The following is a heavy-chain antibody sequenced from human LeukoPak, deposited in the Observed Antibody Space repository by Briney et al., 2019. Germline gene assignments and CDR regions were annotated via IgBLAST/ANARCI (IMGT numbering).Heavy chain of an antibody. Sequence: GGSLRLSCAVSGFTFRTYWMSWVRQAPGKGLEWVSSISSSSSYIYYADSVKGRFTISRDNAKNSLYLQMNSLRAEDTAVYYCARRRAAAGNAFDIWGQGTMVTVSS. CDR2: ISSSSSYI. J-gene: IGHJ3*02. CDR1: GFTFRTYW. D-gene: IGHD6-13*01. CDR3: ARRRAAAGNAFDI. V-gene: IGHV3-21*01.